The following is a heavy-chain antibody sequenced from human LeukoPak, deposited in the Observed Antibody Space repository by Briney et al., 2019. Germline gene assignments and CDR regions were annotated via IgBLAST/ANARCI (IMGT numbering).Heavy chain of an antibody. CDR2: INYSGCK. D-gene: IGHD3-9*01. V-gene: IGHV4-34*01. J-gene: IGHJ6*02. CDR3: ARQNRAYYDILTGYSQDYYGMDV. Sequence: PSETLSLTCAVYGGSFSGYYWSWIRQPPGKGLEWIGEINYSGCKNYNPSLKSRVTISVDTSKNQFSLKLSSVTAADTAVYYCARQNRAYYDILTGYSQDYYGMDVWGQGTTVTV. CDR1: GGSFSGYY.